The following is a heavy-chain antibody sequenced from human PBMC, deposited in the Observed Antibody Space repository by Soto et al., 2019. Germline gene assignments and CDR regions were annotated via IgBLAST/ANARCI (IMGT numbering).Heavy chain of an antibody. Sequence: QVQLVQSGAEVKKPGSSVKVSCKASGGTFSSSTISWVRQAPGQGLEWMGRIIPILGIANYAQKFQGRVTITSDKSKSTAYMELSRLRSDDTAVYYCAREVEIDTSKVVDYWGQVPMVTVSS. CDR1: GGTFSSST. D-gene: IGHD2-21*01. CDR3: AREVEIDTSKVVDY. V-gene: IGHV1-69*08. CDR2: IIPILGIA. J-gene: IGHJ4*02.